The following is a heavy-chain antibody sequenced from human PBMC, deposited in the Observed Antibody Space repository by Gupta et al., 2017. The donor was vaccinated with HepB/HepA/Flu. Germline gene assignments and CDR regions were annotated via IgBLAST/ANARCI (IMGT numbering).Heavy chain of an antibody. CDR1: GGSISSADYY. D-gene: IGHD4-17*01. J-gene: IGHJ6*02. CDR2: IYYSGST. Sequence: QVQLQESGPGLVKPSQTLSLTCTVSGGSISSADYYWSWIRQPPGKGLEWIGYIYYSGSTYYNPSLKSRVTISGDTSKKQFSLKLNSMTAADTAVYYCARVPIGDVTYYHYGMDVWGQGTTVTVSS. CDR3: ARVPIGDVTYYHYGMDV. V-gene: IGHV4-30-4*01.